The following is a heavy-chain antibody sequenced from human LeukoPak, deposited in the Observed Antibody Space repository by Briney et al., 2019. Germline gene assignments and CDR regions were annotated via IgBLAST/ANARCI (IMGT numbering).Heavy chain of an antibody. CDR1: GYTFTSYD. CDR3: ARSSGTFVDY. Sequence: ASVKVSCKASGYTFTSYDINWVRQAPGQGLEWMGWINPNSGGTDYAQKFQGWVTMTRDTSISTAYMELSRLRSDDTAVYYCARSSGTFVDYWGQGTLVTVSS. CDR2: INPNSGGT. D-gene: IGHD1-14*01. J-gene: IGHJ4*02. V-gene: IGHV1-2*04.